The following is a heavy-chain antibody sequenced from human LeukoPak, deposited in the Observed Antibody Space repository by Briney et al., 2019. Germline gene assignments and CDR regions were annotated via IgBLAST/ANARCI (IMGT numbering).Heavy chain of an antibody. D-gene: IGHD3-10*02. Sequence: PGGSLRLSCAASGFTFYNRAMAWVRQAPGKGLEWVSSIINTGTATYYADSVKGRFTISRDNSRNTLVLQMNSLRAEDTALYYCAKDRAYLRRGFDSWGQGTLVTVSS. J-gene: IGHJ4*02. CDR2: IINTGTAT. CDR1: GFTFYNRA. CDR3: AKDRAYLRRGFDS. V-gene: IGHV3-23*01.